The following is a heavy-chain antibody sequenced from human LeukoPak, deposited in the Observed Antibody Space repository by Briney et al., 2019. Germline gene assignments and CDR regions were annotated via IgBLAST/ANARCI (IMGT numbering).Heavy chain of an antibody. D-gene: IGHD4-23*01. CDR3: ARDLHYGGNSDDY. CDR1: GFTVSSNY. CDR2: IYSGGST. J-gene: IGHJ4*02. Sequence: RGCLRLSCAASGFTVSSNYMSCVCQGPGGGLWWGSVIYSGGSTYYADSVKGTFTISRDNSKNTLYLQMNRLRAEDTAVYYCARDLHYGGNSDDYWGQGTLVTVSS. V-gene: IGHV3-66*01.